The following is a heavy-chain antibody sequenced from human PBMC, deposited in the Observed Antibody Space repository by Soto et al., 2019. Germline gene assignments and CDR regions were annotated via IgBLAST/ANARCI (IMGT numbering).Heavy chain of an antibody. V-gene: IGHV4-31*03. D-gene: IGHD3-3*01. J-gene: IGHJ4*02. CDR2: IYYSGST. CDR1: GGSISSGGYY. Sequence: SETLSLTCTVSGGSISSGGYYWSWIRQHPGKGLEWIGYIYYSGSTYYNPSLKSRVTISVDTSKNQFSLKLSSVTAADTAVYYCARANHDFWSGPGAYYFDYWGQGTLVTVSS. CDR3: ARANHDFWSGPGAYYFDY.